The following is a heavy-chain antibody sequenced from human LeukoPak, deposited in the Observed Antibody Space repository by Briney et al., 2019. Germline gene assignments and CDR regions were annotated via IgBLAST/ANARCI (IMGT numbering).Heavy chain of an antibody. CDR2: INPNGGGT. J-gene: IGHJ4*02. V-gene: IGHV1-2*06. CDR1: GYTFTGYY. Sequence: ASVKVSCKAFGYTFTGYYMHWVRQAPGQGLEWMGRINPNGGGTNYAQRFQGRVTMTRDTSISTAYMELSRLRSDDTAVYYCARDLLGYCSGGSCPDFDYWGQGTLVTVSS. CDR3: ARDLLGYCSGGSCPDFDY. D-gene: IGHD2-15*01.